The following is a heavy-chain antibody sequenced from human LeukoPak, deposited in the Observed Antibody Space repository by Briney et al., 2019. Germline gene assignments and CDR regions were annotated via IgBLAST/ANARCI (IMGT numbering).Heavy chain of an antibody. Sequence: SVKVSCKASGGTFSSYAISWVRQAPGQGLEWMGGIIPIFGSANYAQKFQGRVTITTDESTSTAYMELSSLRSEDTAVYYCARGDIVVVPAAMPLGDAFDIWGQGTMVTVSS. J-gene: IGHJ3*02. D-gene: IGHD2-2*01. CDR3: ARGDIVVVPAAMPLGDAFDI. V-gene: IGHV1-69*05. CDR1: GGTFSSYA. CDR2: IIPIFGSA.